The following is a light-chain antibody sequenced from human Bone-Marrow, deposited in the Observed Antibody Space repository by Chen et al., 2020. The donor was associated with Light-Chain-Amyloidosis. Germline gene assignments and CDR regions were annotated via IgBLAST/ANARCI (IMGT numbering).Light chain of an antibody. CDR2: ADS. CDR1: SSDVGSYNL. CDR3: SSYAGGTTFVI. Sequence: QAALTQPDSVSGNPGQSITNSCPGNSSDVGSYNLVSWYQQHPGKVPNLMIYADSKRPSGVSYHFSGSKSCNTASLTISGLQAEDEADYYCSSYAGGTTFVIFGGGTKLTVL. J-gene: IGLJ2*01. V-gene: IGLV2-23*02.